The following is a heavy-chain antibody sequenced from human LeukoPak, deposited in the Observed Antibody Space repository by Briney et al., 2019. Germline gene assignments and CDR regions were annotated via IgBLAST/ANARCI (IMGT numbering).Heavy chain of an antibody. Sequence: PGGSLRLSCAASGFTFSSFWMRWVRQAPGKGLEWVSAISGSGGSTYYANSVKGRFTISRDNSKNTLYLQMNSLRAEDTAVYYCAKDHLGLDILTGYYPQPLYWGQGTLVTVSS. CDR1: GFTFSSFW. D-gene: IGHD3-9*01. V-gene: IGHV3-23*01. CDR3: AKDHLGLDILTGYYPQPLY. J-gene: IGHJ4*02. CDR2: ISGSGGST.